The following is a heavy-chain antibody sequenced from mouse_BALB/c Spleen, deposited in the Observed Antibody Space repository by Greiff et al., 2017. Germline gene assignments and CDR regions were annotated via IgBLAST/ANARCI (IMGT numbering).Heavy chain of an antibody. V-gene: IGHV1-14*01. Sequence: EVQLQQSGPELVKPGASVKMSCKASGYTFTSYVMHWVKQKPGQGLEWIGYINPYNDGTKYNEKFKGKATLTSDKSSSTAYMELSSLTSEDSAVYYCTKRDGNYAMDYWGQGTSVTVSS. D-gene: IGHD2-1*01. CDR3: TKRDGNYAMDY. CDR2: INPYNDGT. J-gene: IGHJ4*01. CDR1: GYTFTSYV.